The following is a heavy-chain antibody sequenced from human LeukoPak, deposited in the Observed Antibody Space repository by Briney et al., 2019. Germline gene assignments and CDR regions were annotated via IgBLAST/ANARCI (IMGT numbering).Heavy chain of an antibody. CDR2: IYSGGST. CDR1: GFTVSSNY. V-gene: IGHV3-53*01. D-gene: IGHD3-22*01. J-gene: IGHJ6*02. Sequence: GGSLRLSCAASGFTVSSNYMSWVRQAPGKGLEWVSVIYSGGSTYYADSVKGRFTISRDNSKNTLYLQMNSLRAEDTAVYYCARAYGSSGYYSYYYYGMDVWGQGTTVTVSS. CDR3: ARAYGSSGYYSYYYYGMDV.